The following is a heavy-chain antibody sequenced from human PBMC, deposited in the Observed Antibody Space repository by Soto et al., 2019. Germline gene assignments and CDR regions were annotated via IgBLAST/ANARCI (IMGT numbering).Heavy chain of an antibody. CDR1: GGTFSSYA. CDR2: IIPIVSTP. V-gene: IGHV1-69*06. D-gene: IGHD1-26*01. Sequence: QVRLVQSGAEVKKPGSSVKVSCEASGGTFSSYAVTWVRQAPGQGLEWMGGIIPIVSTPNYAQKFQGRLTISADKSTSTSYMELRRLRSEDTGVYYCARVGSNCGSRSPYSGMDVWGQGPTVIVS. J-gene: IGHJ6*02. CDR3: ARVGSNCGSRSPYSGMDV.